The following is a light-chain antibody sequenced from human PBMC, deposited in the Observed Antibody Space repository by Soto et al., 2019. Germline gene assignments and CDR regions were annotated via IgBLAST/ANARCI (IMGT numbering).Light chain of an antibody. CDR3: LQYYTTPRT. J-gene: IGKJ1*01. CDR1: QSVFHSSNNKNY. CDR2: WAS. V-gene: IGKV4-1*01. Sequence: DIVMTQSPDSLAVSLGERATINCESSQSVFHSSNNKNYLAWYQQRPGQPPKLLIFWASTRESGVPDRFSGSGSGTDFTLTISSLQAEDVAVYYCLQYYTTPRTFGQGTKVEIK.